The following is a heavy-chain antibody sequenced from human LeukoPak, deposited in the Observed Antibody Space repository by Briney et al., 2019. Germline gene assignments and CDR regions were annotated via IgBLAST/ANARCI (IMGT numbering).Heavy chain of an antibody. Sequence: SETLSLTCTVSGGSISSYYWSWVRQPPGKGLEWIGYIYYSGSTSYNPSLKSRVTISVDTSKNQFSLKLSSVTAADTAVYYCARGLPKPPYYYDSSGSRDAFDIWGQGTMVTVSS. J-gene: IGHJ3*02. V-gene: IGHV4-59*01. D-gene: IGHD3-22*01. CDR1: GGSISSYY. CDR3: ARGLPKPPYYYDSSGSRDAFDI. CDR2: IYYSGST.